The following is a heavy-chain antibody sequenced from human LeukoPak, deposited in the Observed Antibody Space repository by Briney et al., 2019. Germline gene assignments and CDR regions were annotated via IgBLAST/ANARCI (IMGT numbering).Heavy chain of an antibody. CDR1: GFTFSSYA. CDR2: ISASGGKT. J-gene: IGHJ4*02. Sequence: GGSLRLSCAASGFTFSSYAVSWVRQAPGKGLEWVSSISASGGKTYDADSVKGRFTVSRDDSENMVHLQMNSLRVDDTAVYYCVREPFDSSGHDQGAYWGQGALVTVSS. CDR3: VREPFDSSGHDQGAY. V-gene: IGHV3-23*01. D-gene: IGHD3-22*01.